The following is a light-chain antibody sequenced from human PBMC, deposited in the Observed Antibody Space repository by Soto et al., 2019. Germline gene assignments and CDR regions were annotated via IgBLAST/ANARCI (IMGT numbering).Light chain of an antibody. J-gene: IGKJ5*01. CDR3: QQRNWCLIT. CDR1: QSVTSY. CDR2: DAS. Sequence: EIVLTQSPATLSLSPGERATLSCRASQSVTSYLAWYQQKPGQAPRLLIYDASKRATGIPARFSGSGSGTFFTLTISSLEHEDFAVYCCQQRNWCLITFGQGTRLDIK. V-gene: IGKV3-11*01.